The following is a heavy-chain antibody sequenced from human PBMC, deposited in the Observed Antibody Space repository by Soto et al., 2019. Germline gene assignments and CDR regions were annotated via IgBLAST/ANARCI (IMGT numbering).Heavy chain of an antibody. D-gene: IGHD3-10*01. J-gene: IGHJ4*02. CDR3: ARGYGSGSYYNE. Sequence: ASVKVSCKASGYSFTSNFMHWVRQAPGQGLEWMGIINPSDGSTNYAQKFQGRVTMTRDTSTSTVYMELSSLRSEDTAVYHCARGYGSGSYYNEWGQGTLVTVSS. V-gene: IGHV1-46*01. CDR2: INPSDGST. CDR1: GYSFTSNF.